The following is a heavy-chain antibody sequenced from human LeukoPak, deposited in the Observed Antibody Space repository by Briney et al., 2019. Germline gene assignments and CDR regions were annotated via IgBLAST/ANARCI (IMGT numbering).Heavy chain of an antibody. CDR2: ISYDGSNK. Sequence: PGGSLRLSCAASGFTFSSYSMNWVRQAPGKGLEWVAVISYDGSNKYYADSVKGRFTISRDNSKNTLYLQMNSLRAEDTAVYYCARDPPRYCSGGSCYLFDYWGQGTLVTVSS. D-gene: IGHD2-15*01. J-gene: IGHJ4*02. CDR1: GFTFSSYS. V-gene: IGHV3-30*03. CDR3: ARDPPRYCSGGSCYLFDY.